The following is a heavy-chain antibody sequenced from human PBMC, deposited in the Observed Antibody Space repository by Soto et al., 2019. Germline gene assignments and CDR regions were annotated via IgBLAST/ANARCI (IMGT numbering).Heavy chain of an antibody. Sequence: PGGSLRLSCAASGFTFSGSAMHWVRQASGKGLEWVGRIRSKANSYATAYAASVKGRFTISRDDSKNTAYLQMNSLKTEDTAVYYCTRLVAAAGTSYYYYYMDVWGKGTTVTVSS. J-gene: IGHJ6*03. V-gene: IGHV3-73*01. D-gene: IGHD6-13*01. CDR3: TRLVAAAGTSYYYYYMDV. CDR1: GFTFSGSA. CDR2: IRSKANSYAT.